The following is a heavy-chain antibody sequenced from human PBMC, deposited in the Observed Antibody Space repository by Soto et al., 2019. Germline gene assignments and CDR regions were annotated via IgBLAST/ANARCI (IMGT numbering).Heavy chain of an antibody. Sequence: EEQLVESGGGLVQPGGSLRLSCAASGFTFSSYWMHWVRQAPGKGLVWVSRINTDGSITAYADSVKGRFSISRDNEKNTLYLQMNSLRGDDTAVYYCVSVPTGKYGGWNYWGQGTLVTV. CDR1: GFTFSSYW. CDR2: INTDGSIT. J-gene: IGHJ4*02. V-gene: IGHV3-74*01. D-gene: IGHD2-21*01. CDR3: VSVPTGKYGGWNY.